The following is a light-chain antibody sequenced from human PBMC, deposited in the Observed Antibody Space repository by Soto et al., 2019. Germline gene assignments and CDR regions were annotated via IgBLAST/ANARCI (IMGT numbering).Light chain of an antibody. J-gene: IGKJ2*01. Sequence: DIQMTQSPSSLSASVGDRVTITCRASQGINSYLNWYQQKPGKAPKLLIYAASSLQSGVPSRFSGSGSVADFTVTSNSLQPEDFATYYCQQSYSTPYTFGHGNKLEI. V-gene: IGKV1-39*01. CDR1: QGINSY. CDR3: QQSYSTPYT. CDR2: AAS.